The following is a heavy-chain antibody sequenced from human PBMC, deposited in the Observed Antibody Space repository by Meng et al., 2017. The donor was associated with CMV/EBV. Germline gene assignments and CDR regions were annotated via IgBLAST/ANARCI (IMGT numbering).Heavy chain of an antibody. Sequence: GGSLRLSCKGSGYSFTNYWIGWVRQMPGKGLEWMGIIYPGDSDTRYSPSFQGQVTISADKSISTAYLQWSSLKASDIAVYYCARHGHCSSTSCSSSGYYYYYGMDVWGQGTTVTVSS. V-gene: IGHV5-51*01. D-gene: IGHD2-2*01. J-gene: IGHJ6*02. CDR1: GYSFTNYW. CDR2: IYPGDSDT. CDR3: ARHGHCSSTSCSSSGYYYYYGMDV.